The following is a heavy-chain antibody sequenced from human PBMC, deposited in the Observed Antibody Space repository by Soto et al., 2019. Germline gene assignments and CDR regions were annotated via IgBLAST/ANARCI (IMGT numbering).Heavy chain of an antibody. V-gene: IGHV2-5*02. CDR1: GFSLSTSGVG. CDR3: XXXXPGCATGWXXXXXXX. J-gene: IGHJ1*01. Sequence: QITLKESGPTLVEPTQTLTLTCTFSGFSLSTSGVGVGWIRQPPGKALEWLAFIYWDDDKRYSPSLRGRLPNFKNPSKNQVVIIMTNMDPVDTATXXXXXXXPGCATGWXXXXXXXWGQ. CDR2: IYWDDDK. D-gene: IGHD6-19*01.